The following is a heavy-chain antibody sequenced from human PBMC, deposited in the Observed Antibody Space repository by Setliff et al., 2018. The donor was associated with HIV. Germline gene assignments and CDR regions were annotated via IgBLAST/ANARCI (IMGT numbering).Heavy chain of an antibody. CDR2: ISAGGGST. Sequence: GGSLRLSCAVSGFTFSTYAMSWVRQAPGKGLEWVSTISAGGGSTYYADSVKGRFTISRDNSKNTLYLQMNSLTAEDTAVYYCARDVSWRVRTYIDYWGQGALVTVSS. J-gene: IGHJ4*02. CDR1: GFTFSTYA. D-gene: IGHD3-3*01. V-gene: IGHV3-23*01. CDR3: ARDVSWRVRTYIDY.